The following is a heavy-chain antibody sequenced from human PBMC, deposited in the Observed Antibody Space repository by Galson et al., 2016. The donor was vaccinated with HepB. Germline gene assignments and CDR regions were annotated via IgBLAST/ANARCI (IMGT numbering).Heavy chain of an antibody. Sequence: SLRLSCAASGFTFSSYAMSWVRQAPGKGLEWVSGFNGGGGDTNYADSVKGRFTIPRDNSKSMLFLNMNSLRVEDTATYFCAKEGASAASSIDSWGQGTLVTVSS. CDR2: FNGGGGDT. J-gene: IGHJ4*02. V-gene: IGHV3-23*01. CDR1: GFTFSSYA. D-gene: IGHD4/OR15-4a*01. CDR3: AKEGASAASSIDS.